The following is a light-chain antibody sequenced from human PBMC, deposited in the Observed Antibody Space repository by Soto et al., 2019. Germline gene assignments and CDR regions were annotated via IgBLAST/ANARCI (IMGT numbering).Light chain of an antibody. CDR2: EVT. Sequence: QSALTQPPSASGSPGQSVTISCTGTSSDVGGYNDVSWYQKYPGRAPKLMIYEVTKRPSGVPDRFSGSKSGNTASLTDSGLQAEDEADYYCRSYAASNNFYFVFGGGAKLTGL. V-gene: IGLV2-8*01. J-gene: IGLJ3*02. CDR3: RSYAASNNFYFV. CDR1: SSDVGGYND.